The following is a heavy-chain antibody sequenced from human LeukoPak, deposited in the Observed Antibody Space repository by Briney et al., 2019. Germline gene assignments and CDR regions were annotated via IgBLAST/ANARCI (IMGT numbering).Heavy chain of an antibody. CDR2: IYPGDSDT. CDR3: ASQTLRLGYGPGFMDAFDI. Sequence: GESLKISCKGSGCSFTSYWIAWVRQMPGKGLEWMGIIYPGDSDTRYSPSFQGQVTISADKSINTAYLQWSSLKASDTAMYYCASQTLRLGYGPGFMDAFDIWGQGTMVTVSS. CDR1: GCSFTSYW. V-gene: IGHV5-51*01. D-gene: IGHD5-18*01. J-gene: IGHJ3*02.